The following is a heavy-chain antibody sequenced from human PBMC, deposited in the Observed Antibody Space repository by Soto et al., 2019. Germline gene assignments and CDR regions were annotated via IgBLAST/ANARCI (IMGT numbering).Heavy chain of an antibody. CDR3: ATLLRWDYLQH. D-gene: IGHD4-17*01. V-gene: IGHV5-51*01. Sequence: GESLQISCKGSGYSVGSYWIAWVRQMPGKGLEWMGIIYPSDSNTRYSPSFQGQVTISADKSINTAYLQWSSLKASDTAIYFCATLLRWDYLQHWGQGTPVTVSS. CDR2: IYPSDSNT. J-gene: IGHJ1*01. CDR1: GYSVGSYW.